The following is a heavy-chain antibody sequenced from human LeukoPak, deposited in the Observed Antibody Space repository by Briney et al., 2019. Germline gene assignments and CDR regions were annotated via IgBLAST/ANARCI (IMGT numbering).Heavy chain of an antibody. J-gene: IGHJ3*02. CDR2: INTDGSST. CDR1: GFTFSSYW. CDR3: AKDWNYDILTGWDAFDI. V-gene: IGHV3-74*01. D-gene: IGHD3-9*01. Sequence: GGSLRLSCAASGFTFSSYWMHWVRQAPGKGLVWVSRINTDGSSTSYADSVKGRFTISRDNAKNSLYLQMNSLRAEDTALYYCAKDWNYDILTGWDAFDIWGQGTMVTVSS.